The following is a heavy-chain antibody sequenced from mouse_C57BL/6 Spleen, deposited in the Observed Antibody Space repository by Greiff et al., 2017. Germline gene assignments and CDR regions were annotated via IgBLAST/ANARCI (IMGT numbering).Heavy chain of an antibody. J-gene: IGHJ1*03. Sequence: EVMLVESEGGLVQPGSSLKLSCTASGFTFSDYYMAWVRQVPEKGLEWVSNINYDGSSTYYLDSLKSRFIISRDNAKNMLYLQMSSLKSEDTATYYCARDRRDYWYFDVWGTGTTVTVSS. CDR3: ARDRRDYWYFDV. CDR1: GFTFSDYY. CDR2: INYDGSST. V-gene: IGHV5-16*01.